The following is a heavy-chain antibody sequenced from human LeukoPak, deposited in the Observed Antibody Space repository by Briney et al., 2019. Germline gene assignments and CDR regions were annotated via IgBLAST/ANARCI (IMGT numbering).Heavy chain of an antibody. CDR3: ARGNDYVWASYTYYFDY. CDR1: GGSFSGYY. J-gene: IGHJ4*02. Sequence: PSETLSLTCAVYGGSFSGYYWSWLRQPPGKGLEWIGDIKHSGSTNYNPSLKRRVAISVDPSKTQFSLKLSSVTAGDSAVYYCARGNDYVWASYTYYFDYWGQGTLVTVSS. V-gene: IGHV4-34*01. CDR2: IKHSGST. D-gene: IGHD3-16*01.